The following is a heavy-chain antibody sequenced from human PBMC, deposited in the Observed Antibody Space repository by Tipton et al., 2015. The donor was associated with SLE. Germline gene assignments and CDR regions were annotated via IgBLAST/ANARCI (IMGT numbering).Heavy chain of an antibody. CDR1: GFTFSDYY. CDR2: ISSSSSYT. CDR3: ARDEDYDFWSGYHAFDI. J-gene: IGHJ3*02. V-gene: IGHV3-11*06. Sequence: SLRLSCAASGFTFSDYYMSWIRQAPGKGLEWVSYISSSSSYTNYADSVKGRFTISRDNAKNSLYLQMNSLRAEDTAVYYCARDEDYDFWSGYHAFDIWGQGTMVTVSS. D-gene: IGHD3-3*01.